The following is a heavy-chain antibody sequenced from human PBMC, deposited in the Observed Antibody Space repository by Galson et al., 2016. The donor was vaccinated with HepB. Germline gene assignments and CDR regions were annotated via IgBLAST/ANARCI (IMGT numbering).Heavy chain of an antibody. V-gene: IGHV3-30*03. J-gene: IGHJ4*02. Sequence: SLRLSCAASGFTFSSYGMHWVRQAPGKGLEWVAVISYGGTDKNYADSVKGRFTISRDTSKNTVYLQMNSLRAEDTAVYYCGRDSYDSSSWSVDYWGQGTLVTVSS. CDR2: ISYGGTDK. CDR1: GFTFSSYG. CDR3: GRDSYDSSSWSVDY. D-gene: IGHD6-13*01.